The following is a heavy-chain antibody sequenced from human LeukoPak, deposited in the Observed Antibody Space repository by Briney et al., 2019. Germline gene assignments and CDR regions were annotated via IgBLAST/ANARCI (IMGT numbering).Heavy chain of an antibody. CDR1: GFTFSSYS. D-gene: IGHD3-3*01. Sequence: GGSLRLSCAASGFTFSSYSMNWVRQAPGKGLEWVSYISSSSSTIYYADSVKGRFTISRDNAKNSLYLQMNSLKTEDTAVYYCTTPYYDFWSGYTDAFDIWGQGTMVTVSS. CDR2: ISSSSSTI. V-gene: IGHV3-48*01. J-gene: IGHJ3*02. CDR3: TTPYYDFWSGYTDAFDI.